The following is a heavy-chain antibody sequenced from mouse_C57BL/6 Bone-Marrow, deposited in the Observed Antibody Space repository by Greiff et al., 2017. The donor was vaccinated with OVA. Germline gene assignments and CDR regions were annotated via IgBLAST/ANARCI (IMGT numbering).Heavy chain of an antibody. J-gene: IGHJ2*01. V-gene: IGHV1-75*01. CDR2: IFPGSGST. Sequence: QVQLQQSGPELVKPGASVKISCKASGYTFTDYYINWVKQRPGQGLEWIGWIFPGSGSTYYNEKFKGKATLTVDKSSSTAYMLLSSLTSEHSAVYFCARSWGGFYYYGSSVFDYWGQGTTLTVSS. D-gene: IGHD1-1*01. CDR3: ARSWGGFYYYGSSVFDY. CDR1: GYTFTDYY.